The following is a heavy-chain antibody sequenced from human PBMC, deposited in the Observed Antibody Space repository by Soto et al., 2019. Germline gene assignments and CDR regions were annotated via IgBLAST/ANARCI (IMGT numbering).Heavy chain of an antibody. CDR2: ISAYNGNT. Sequence: ASVKVSCKASGYTFTTYGISWVRQAPGQGLEWMGWISAYNGNTHYAQKLQGRVTMTTDTSTSTAYMELRSLRSDDTAVYYCASSSANGFYYGMDVWGQGTTVTVSS. CDR3: ASSSANGFYYGMDV. V-gene: IGHV1-18*01. J-gene: IGHJ6*02. CDR1: GYTFTTYG. D-gene: IGHD2-2*01.